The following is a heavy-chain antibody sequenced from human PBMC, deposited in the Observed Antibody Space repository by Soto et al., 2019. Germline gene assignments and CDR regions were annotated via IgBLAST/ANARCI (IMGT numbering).Heavy chain of an antibody. Sequence: GGSLRLSCAASGFTFSSYGMHWVRQAPGKGLEWVAVISYDGSNKYYADSVKGRFTISRDNSKNTLYLQMNSLRAEDTAVYYCAGDYVWGSYRRPPGYWGQGTLVTVSS. V-gene: IGHV3-30*03. CDR2: ISYDGSNK. J-gene: IGHJ4*02. D-gene: IGHD3-16*02. CDR1: GFTFSSYG. CDR3: AGDYVWGSYRRPPGY.